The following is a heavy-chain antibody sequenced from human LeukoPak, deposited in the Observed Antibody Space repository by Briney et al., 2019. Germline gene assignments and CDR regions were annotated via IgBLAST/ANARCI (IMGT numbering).Heavy chain of an antibody. CDR1: GFTFSSYG. CDR2: ISYDGSNK. D-gene: IGHD1-26*01. Sequence: GGSLRLSCAASGFTFSSYGMHWVRQAPGKGLEWVAVISYDGSNKYYADSVKGRFTISRDNSKNTLYLQINSLRRDDTAVYYLSKGNGSYLFDLRGQGTLVTVSS. CDR3: SKGNGSYLFDL. J-gene: IGHJ4*02. V-gene: IGHV3-30*18.